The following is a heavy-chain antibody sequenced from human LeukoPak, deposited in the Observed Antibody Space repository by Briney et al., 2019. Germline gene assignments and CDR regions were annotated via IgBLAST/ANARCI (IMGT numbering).Heavy chain of an antibody. Sequence: SETLSLTCTVSGGSISSYYWSWIRQPSGKGLEWIGYIYYSGSTNYNPSLKSRVTISVDTSKNQFSLKLSSVTAADTAVYYCARIYSSSWYGFAWFDPWGQGTLVTVSS. CDR2: IYYSGST. D-gene: IGHD6-13*01. J-gene: IGHJ5*02. V-gene: IGHV4-59*08. CDR3: ARIYSSSWYGFAWFDP. CDR1: GGSISSYY.